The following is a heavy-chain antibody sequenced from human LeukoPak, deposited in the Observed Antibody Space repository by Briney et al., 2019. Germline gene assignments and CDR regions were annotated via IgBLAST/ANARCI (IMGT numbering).Heavy chain of an antibody. V-gene: IGHV3-21*01. CDR3: ARDGYSSSSYYYYYYYMDV. D-gene: IGHD6-6*01. Sequence: GGSLRLSCAASGFTFSDYYMNWIRQAPGKGLEWVSSITSSSSYIYYADSVKGRFTISRDNAKNSLYLQINSLRAEDTAVYYCARDGYSSSSYYYYYYYMDVWGKGTTVTVSS. J-gene: IGHJ6*03. CDR2: ITSSSSYI. CDR1: GFTFSDYY.